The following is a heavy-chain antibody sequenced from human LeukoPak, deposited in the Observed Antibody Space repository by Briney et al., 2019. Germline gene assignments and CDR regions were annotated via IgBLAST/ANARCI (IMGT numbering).Heavy chain of an antibody. CDR3: AKVPFGGRGYYFDC. D-gene: IGHD3-16*01. V-gene: IGHV3-23*01. J-gene: IGHJ4*02. CDR2: VSYTRVAT. Sequence: PGGSLRLSCAASGFTFSSFALSCVPHAPGKGLEWVSGVSYTRVATYYTDSVKGRFTNSRDTSKNTLYLQLNSLRAEVTAVYKCAKVPFGGRGYYFDCWGQGTLVTVSS. CDR1: GFTFSSFA.